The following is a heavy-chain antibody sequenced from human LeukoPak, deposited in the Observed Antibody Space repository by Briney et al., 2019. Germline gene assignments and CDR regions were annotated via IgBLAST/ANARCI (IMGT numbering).Heavy chain of an antibody. Sequence: GGSLRLSCAASGFTFSSYWMSWVRQAPGKGLEWVANIKQDGSEKYYVDSVKGRFTISRDNAKNSLYLQMNSLRAEDTAVYYCARAISLTYSLLIDAFDIWGQGTMVTVSS. CDR2: IKQDGSEK. V-gene: IGHV3-7*01. D-gene: IGHD2-21*01. CDR1: GFTFSSYW. J-gene: IGHJ3*02. CDR3: ARAISLTYSLLIDAFDI.